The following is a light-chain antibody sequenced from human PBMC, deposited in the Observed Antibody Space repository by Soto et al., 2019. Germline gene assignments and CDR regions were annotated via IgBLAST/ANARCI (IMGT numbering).Light chain of an antibody. J-gene: IGKJ1*01. CDR3: QQYNDYSWT. CDR2: KAS. CDR1: QSIGIW. Sequence: IQMTQSPSTLSAXXGDXVAITCRAXQSIGIWLAWYQQKPGKAPRFLIYKASSLESGVPSRFSGSGYGTEFTLTISSLQPDDFATYYCQQYNDYSWTFGQGTKVEIK. V-gene: IGKV1-5*03.